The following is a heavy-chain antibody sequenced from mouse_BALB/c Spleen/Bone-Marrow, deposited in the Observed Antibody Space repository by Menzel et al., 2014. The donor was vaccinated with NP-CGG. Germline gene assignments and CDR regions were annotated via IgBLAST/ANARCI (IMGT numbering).Heavy chain of an antibody. J-gene: IGHJ4*01. V-gene: IGHV14-3*02. CDR3: ARAYYGNYPYVMDY. CDR1: GFNIKDTY. D-gene: IGHD2-10*01. Sequence: EVKVVESGAELVKPGASVKLSCTASGFNIKDTYIHWVNQRPEQGLEWIGRIDPANGFAKYDPKFQGKATITAGTSSNTAYLHLSSLTSEDTAVYYCARAYYGNYPYVMDYWGQGTSVTVSS. CDR2: IDPANGFA.